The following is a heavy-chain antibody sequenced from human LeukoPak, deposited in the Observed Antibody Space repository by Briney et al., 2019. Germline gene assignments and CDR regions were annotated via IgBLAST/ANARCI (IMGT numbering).Heavy chain of an antibody. D-gene: IGHD2/OR15-2a*01. CDR1: GFTFSSYA. Sequence: GGSLRLSCAASGFTFSSYAMHWVRQAPGKGLEWVSFITYDSTYINYADSVKGRFTISRDNPKNSLYLQMNSLRAEDTAEYYCARDLGTTSRAFDIWGQGTMVIVS. CDR3: ARDLGTTSRAFDI. J-gene: IGHJ3*02. V-gene: IGHV3-21*01. CDR2: ITYDSTYI.